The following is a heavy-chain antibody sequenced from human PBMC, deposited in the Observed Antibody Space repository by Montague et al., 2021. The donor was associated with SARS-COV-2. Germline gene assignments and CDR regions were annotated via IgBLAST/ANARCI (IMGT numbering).Heavy chain of an antibody. CDR1: GGSISSSCYY. D-gene: IGHD3-3*01. CDR3: ARKASRGITIIGVVTASCCFDS. J-gene: IGHJ4*02. Sequence: SETLSLTCTVSGGSISSSCYYWGWMRQPPGQGLEGIGSIDYSGXTXYXXXXKXRVTISVDTSQNQFSLKLSTVTAADTAVYYCARKASRGITIIGVVTASCCFDSWGQGTLVTVSS. V-gene: IGHV4-39*01. CDR2: IDYSGXT.